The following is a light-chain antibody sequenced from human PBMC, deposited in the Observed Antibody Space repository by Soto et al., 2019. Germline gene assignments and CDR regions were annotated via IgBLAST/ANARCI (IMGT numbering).Light chain of an antibody. J-gene: IGLJ2*01. Sequence: QSALIQPASVSGSPGQSITISCTGTHSDVGGFDYVSWFQQYPGRAPKLLIFDVRDRPSGVSNRFSGSKSSTSASLAITGLQADDEAVYYCQSYDSGLTGSVFGGGTKLTVL. CDR1: HSDVGGFDY. CDR2: DVR. V-gene: IGLV2-14*03. CDR3: QSYDSGLTGSV.